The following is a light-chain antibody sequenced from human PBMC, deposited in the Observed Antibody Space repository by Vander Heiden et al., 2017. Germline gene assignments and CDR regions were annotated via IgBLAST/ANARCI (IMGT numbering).Light chain of an antibody. V-gene: IGKV4-1*01. CDR2: WAS. Sequence: DIVMTQSPDSLAVSLGERATINCESSQSVLYSSNNKNYLAWYQQKPVQPPKLLIYWASLRESGVPDRFSGSGSGTDFTLTISSLQAEDVAVYYCQQYDSTPYTFGQATKLEIK. CDR3: QQYDSTPYT. CDR1: QSVLYSSNNKNY. J-gene: IGKJ2*01.